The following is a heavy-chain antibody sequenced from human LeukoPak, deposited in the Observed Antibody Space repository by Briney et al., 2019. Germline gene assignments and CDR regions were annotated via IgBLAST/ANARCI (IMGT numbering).Heavy chain of an antibody. Sequence: KPSETLSLTCAVYSGSFSGYYWTWFRQLPGKGLEWIGEFNHSWGAKYNPSFKSRVTISVDTSNNHLSLSLNSVTAADTAVYYCAASLWFGIYPDYWGQGSLVTVSS. CDR3: AASLWFGIYPDY. CDR2: FNHSWGA. J-gene: IGHJ4*02. D-gene: IGHD3-10*01. CDR1: SGSFSGYY. V-gene: IGHV4-34*01.